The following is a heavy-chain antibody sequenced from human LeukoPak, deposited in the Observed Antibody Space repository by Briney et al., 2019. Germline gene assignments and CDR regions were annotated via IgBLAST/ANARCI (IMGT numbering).Heavy chain of an antibody. D-gene: IGHD3-9*01. CDR2: IYYSGST. CDR1: GGSISSYY. J-gene: IGHJ4*02. CDR3: ARSPILRYFDWSLYYFDY. Sequence: SETLSLTCTVSGGSISSYYWSWIRQPPGKGLEWIGYIYYSGSTNYNPSLKSRVTISVDTSKNQFSLKLSSVTAADTAVYYCARSPILRYFDWSLYYFDYWGQGTLVTVSS. V-gene: IGHV4-59*01.